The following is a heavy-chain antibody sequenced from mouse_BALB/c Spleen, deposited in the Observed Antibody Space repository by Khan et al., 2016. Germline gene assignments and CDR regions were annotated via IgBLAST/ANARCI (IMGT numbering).Heavy chain of an antibody. V-gene: IGHV3-1*02. CDR2: IRYSGST. CDR3: ASDDDDEVNYAMDY. Sequence: EVQLQESGPDLVKPSQSLSLTCTVTGYSISSGYSRHWIRQFPGNKLEWMGCIRYSGSTNHNPSLKSRISITRATSKNQFFLQLNPVTSEDAATYYCASDDDDEVNYAMDYWGQGASVTVSS. D-gene: IGHD2-4*01. CDR1: GYSISSGYS. J-gene: IGHJ4*01.